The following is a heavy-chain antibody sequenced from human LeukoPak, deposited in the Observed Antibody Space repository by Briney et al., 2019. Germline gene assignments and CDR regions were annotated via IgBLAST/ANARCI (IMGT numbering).Heavy chain of an antibody. CDR2: INPNSGGT. CDR3: ARVNSGSLDAFDI. J-gene: IGHJ3*02. V-gene: IGHV1-2*02. CDR1: GYTFTGDY. Sequence: ASVKVSCKASGYTFTGDYMHWVRQAPGQGLEWMGWINPNSGGTNYAQRFQGRVTMTRDTSISTAYMELSRLRSDDTAVYYCARVNSGSLDAFDIWGQGTMVTVSS. D-gene: IGHD1-26*01.